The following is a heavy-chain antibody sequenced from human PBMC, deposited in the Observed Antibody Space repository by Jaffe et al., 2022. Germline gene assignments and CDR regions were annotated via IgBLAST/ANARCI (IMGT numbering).Heavy chain of an antibody. CDR2: IYYSGST. J-gene: IGHJ3*01. V-gene: IGHV4-59*01. CDR1: GGSISSYY. CDR3: ARGDFWSGYPPWD. Sequence: QVQLQESGPGLVKPSETLSLTCTVSGGSISSYYWSWIRQPPGKGLEWIGYIYYSGSTNYNPSLKSRVTISVDTSKNQFSLKLSSVTAADTAVYYCARGDFWSGYPPWDWGQGTMVTVSS. D-gene: IGHD3-3*01.